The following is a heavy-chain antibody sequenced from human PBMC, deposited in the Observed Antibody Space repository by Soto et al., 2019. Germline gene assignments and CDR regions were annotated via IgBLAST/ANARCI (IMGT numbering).Heavy chain of an antibody. CDR3: ARDSGHYYDSSGPQMVIDY. D-gene: IGHD3-22*01. Sequence: QVQLVESGGGVVQPGRSLRLSCAASGFTFSSYAMHWVRQAPGKGLEWVAVISYDGSNKYYADSVKGRFTISRDNSKNTLYLQMNSLRAEDTAVYYCARDSGHYYDSSGPQMVIDYWGQGTLVTVSS. V-gene: IGHV3-30-3*01. CDR1: GFTFSSYA. J-gene: IGHJ4*02. CDR2: ISYDGSNK.